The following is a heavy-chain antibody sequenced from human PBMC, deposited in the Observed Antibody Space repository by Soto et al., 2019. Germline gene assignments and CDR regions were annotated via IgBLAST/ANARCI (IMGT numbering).Heavy chain of an antibody. CDR2: IHPSGGGS. Sequence: ASVKVSCKSSGYPFNTYYLHWVRQAPGQGLEWMGMIHPSGGGSTYAQKFLGRVTMTMDSSTSTVFMELTSLRSADTAVYYCALGGHIALVTDSFDSWGQGTLVTGSS. CDR1: GYPFNTYY. CDR3: ALGGHIALVTDSFDS. V-gene: IGHV1-46*02. D-gene: IGHD2-21*02. J-gene: IGHJ4*02.